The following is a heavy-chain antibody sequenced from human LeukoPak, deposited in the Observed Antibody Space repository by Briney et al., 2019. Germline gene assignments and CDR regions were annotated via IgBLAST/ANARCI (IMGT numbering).Heavy chain of an antibody. J-gene: IGHJ4*02. CDR1: GFTFSSYG. Sequence: GGSLRLSCAASGFTFSSYGMHWVRQAPGKGLEWVAFIRYDGSNKYYADSVKGRFTISRDNSKNTLYLQMNSLRAEDTAVYYCAREVPRSGYAYFDYWGQGTLVTVSS. CDR3: AREVPRSGYAYFDY. V-gene: IGHV3-30*02. D-gene: IGHD3-3*01. CDR2: IRYDGSNK.